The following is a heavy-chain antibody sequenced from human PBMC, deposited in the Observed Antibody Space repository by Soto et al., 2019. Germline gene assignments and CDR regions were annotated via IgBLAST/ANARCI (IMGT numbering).Heavy chain of an antibody. Sequence: GGSLRLSCAASGFTFSSYAMTWVRQAPGKGLEWVSAISGSGFNTYYGGSVKGRFTISRDNSKNTLNLQMNSLRAEDSAVYYCARVLTMIVVAQGFDYWGQGTLVTVSS. CDR3: ARVLTMIVVAQGFDY. CDR1: GFTFSSYA. J-gene: IGHJ4*02. V-gene: IGHV3-23*01. CDR2: ISGSGFNT. D-gene: IGHD3-22*01.